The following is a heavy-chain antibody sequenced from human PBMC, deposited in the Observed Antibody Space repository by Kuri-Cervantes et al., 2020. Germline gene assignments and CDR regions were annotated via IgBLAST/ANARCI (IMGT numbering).Heavy chain of an antibody. Sequence: ESLKISCTVSGGSISSYYWSWIRQRPGKGLEWIGYIYYSGSTNCNPSLKSRVTISVDTSNNQFSLKLSSVTAADTAVYYCARDQRRTAMAGYYYYGMDVWGQGTMVTVSS. D-gene: IGHD5-18*01. J-gene: IGHJ6*02. CDR2: IYYSGST. CDR3: ARDQRRTAMAGYYYYGMDV. CDR1: GGSISSYY. V-gene: IGHV4-59*01.